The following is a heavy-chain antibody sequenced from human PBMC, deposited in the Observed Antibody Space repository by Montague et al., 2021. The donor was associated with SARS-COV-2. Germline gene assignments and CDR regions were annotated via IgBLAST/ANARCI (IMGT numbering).Heavy chain of an antibody. J-gene: IGHJ4*02. Sequence: SLRLSCAASGFIFSSYGMHWVRQAPGKGLEWVAHIWYDGSNKNYVDSVKGRFTISRDNFKNTLYLQMNSLRAEDTAIYYCARGRGESYGPFEYWGQGTLVTVSS. D-gene: IGHD5-18*01. CDR3: ARGRGESYGPFEY. CDR2: IWYDGSNK. V-gene: IGHV3-33*01. CDR1: GFIFSSYG.